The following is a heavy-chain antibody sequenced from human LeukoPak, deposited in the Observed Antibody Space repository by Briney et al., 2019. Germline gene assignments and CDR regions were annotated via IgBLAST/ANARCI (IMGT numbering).Heavy chain of an antibody. V-gene: IGHV5-51*01. D-gene: IGHD5-18*01. CDR3: ATSLSIQLWPSDY. CDR1: GYSFTSYW. CDR2: IYPGDSDA. Sequence: GESLKISCKGSGYSFTSYWIGWVRQMPGKGLEWMGIIYPGDSDARYSPSFQGQVTIPADKSISTAYLQWSSLKASDTAMYYCATSLSIQLWPSDYWGQGTLVTVSS. J-gene: IGHJ4*02.